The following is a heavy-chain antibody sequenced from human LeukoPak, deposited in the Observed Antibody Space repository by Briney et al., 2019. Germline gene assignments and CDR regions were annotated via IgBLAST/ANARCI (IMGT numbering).Heavy chain of an antibody. CDR2: IYSGGST. CDR3: ASGTIMVQGVIFAY. D-gene: IGHD3-10*01. Sequence: GGSLGLSCAASGFTVSSNYMSWVRQAPGKGLEWVSVIYSGGSTFYADSVTGRFTISRDNSKNTLYLQMNSPRAEDTAVYYCASGTIMVQGVIFAYWGQGTLVTVSS. V-gene: IGHV3-53*01. J-gene: IGHJ4*02. CDR1: GFTVSSNY.